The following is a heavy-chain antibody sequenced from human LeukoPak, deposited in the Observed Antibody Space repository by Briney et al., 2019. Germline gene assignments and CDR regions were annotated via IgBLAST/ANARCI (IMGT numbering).Heavy chain of an antibody. CDR2: ISGSGGST. CDR1: GFTFSSYA. D-gene: IGHD5-12*01. J-gene: IGHJ4*02. Sequence: GGSLRLSCAASGFTFSSYAMSWVRQAPGKGLEWVSGISGSGGSTYYADSVKGRFTVSRDNSKNTLYLQMNSLRAEDTAVYYCAKGVATISGGYFDYWGQGTLVTVSS. V-gene: IGHV3-23*01. CDR3: AKGVATISGGYFDY.